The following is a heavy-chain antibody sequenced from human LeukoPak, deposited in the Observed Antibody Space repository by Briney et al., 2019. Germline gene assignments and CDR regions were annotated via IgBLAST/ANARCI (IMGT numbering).Heavy chain of an antibody. D-gene: IGHD1-26*01. V-gene: IGHV1-2*02. CDR2: INPNTGGT. CDR3: ATFAGEHQAPFDY. J-gene: IGHJ4*02. Sequence: ASVKVSCKASGYTFTGYYMHWVRQAPGQGREWMAWINPNTGGTNYAQKFQGRVTMTRDTSISTAYMELSRLRSDDTAVYYCATFAGEHQAPFDYWGQGTLVTVSS. CDR1: GYTFTGYY.